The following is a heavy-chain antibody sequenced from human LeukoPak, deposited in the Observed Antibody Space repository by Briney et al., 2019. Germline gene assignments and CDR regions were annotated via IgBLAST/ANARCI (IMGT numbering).Heavy chain of an antibody. CDR3: ARHIEMATSDAFDI. D-gene: IGHD5-24*01. CDR2: IYTSGST. Sequence: SETLSLTCTVSGGSISSYYWSWIRQPPGKGLEWIGYIYTSGSTNYNPSLKSRVTISVDTSKNQFSLKLSSVTAADTAVYYCARHIEMATSDAFDIWGQGTMVTVPS. CDR1: GGSISSYY. J-gene: IGHJ3*02. V-gene: IGHV4-4*09.